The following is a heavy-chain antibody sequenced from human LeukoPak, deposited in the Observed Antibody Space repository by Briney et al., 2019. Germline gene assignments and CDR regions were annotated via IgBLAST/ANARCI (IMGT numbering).Heavy chain of an antibody. D-gene: IGHD3-3*01. Sequence: SETLSLTCSVSGGSISSYYWSWIRQPPGKGLEWIGYIYYSGSTNYNPSPKSRVTISVDTSKNQFSLKLSSVTAADTAVYYCARHKGFLEWLPHDAFDIWGQGTMVTVSS. CDR3: ARHKGFLEWLPHDAFDI. CDR2: IYYSGST. CDR1: GGSISSYY. J-gene: IGHJ3*02. V-gene: IGHV4-59*08.